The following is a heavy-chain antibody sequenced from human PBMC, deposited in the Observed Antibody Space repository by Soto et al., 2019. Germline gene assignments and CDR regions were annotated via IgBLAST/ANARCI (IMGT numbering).Heavy chain of an antibody. D-gene: IGHD2-2*01. CDR3: AKDVHGYCSSTSCYPNYFDY. CDR1: GFTFSSYA. J-gene: IGHJ4*02. Sequence: GGSLRLSCAASGFTFSSYAMSWVRQAPGKGLEWVSAISGSGGSTYYADSVKGRFTISRDNSKNTLYLQMNSLRAEDTAVYYCAKDVHGYCSSTSCYPNYFDYWGQGTLVTVSS. CDR2: ISGSGGST. V-gene: IGHV3-23*01.